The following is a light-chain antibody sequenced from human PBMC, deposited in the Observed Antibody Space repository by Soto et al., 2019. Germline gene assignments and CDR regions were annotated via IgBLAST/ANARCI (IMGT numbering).Light chain of an antibody. J-gene: IGKJ1*01. Sequence: VMTQSAVTLPVSPGEGATLSCRASQSVSSNLAWYQQKPGQAPSLLIYGAFTRATGIPARFSGTGSGTEFTLTISSRQAEDFATYYCQQLYSDSRTWTFGQGTKVDIK. V-gene: IGKV3-15*01. CDR3: QQLYSDSRTWT. CDR2: GAF. CDR1: QSVSSN.